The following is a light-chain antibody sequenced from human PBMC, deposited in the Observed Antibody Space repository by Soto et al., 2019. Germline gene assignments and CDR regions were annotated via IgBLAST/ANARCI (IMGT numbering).Light chain of an antibody. V-gene: IGKV1-5*01. CDR2: DAF. Sequence: DIQMTQSPSTLSASVGDRVTITCRASQSISSWLAWYQQKPGKAPKLLIYDAFSLESGVPSRFSGSGSGTAFTHTISSLQPDDFATYYCQQYNSYSLTFGQGTKVEIK. J-gene: IGKJ1*01. CDR1: QSISSW. CDR3: QQYNSYSLT.